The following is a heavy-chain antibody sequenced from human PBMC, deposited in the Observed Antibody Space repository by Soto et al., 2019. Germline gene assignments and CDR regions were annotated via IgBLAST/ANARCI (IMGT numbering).Heavy chain of an antibody. CDR3: AKGTYSSAWYFDC. J-gene: IGHJ4*02. D-gene: IGHD6-19*01. CDR2: SSGSGGST. CDR1: GVTFSNYA. Sequence: LRLSCAASGVTFSNYAMSWVRQAPGKGLEWVSGSSGSGGSTYYINSVKGRFTISRDNSKNTLYLQMNSLRAEDTAVYYCAKGTYSSAWYFDCWGQGTLVTVSS. V-gene: IGHV3-23*01.